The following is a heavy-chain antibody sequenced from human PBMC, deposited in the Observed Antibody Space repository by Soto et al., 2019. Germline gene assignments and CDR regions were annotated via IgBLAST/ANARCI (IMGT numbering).Heavy chain of an antibody. CDR2: INPNSGGT. CDR3: ARSDYDSSGYYYGYYFDY. Sequence: ASVKVSCKASGYTFTGYYMHWVRQAPGQGLEWMGWINPNSGGTNYAQKFQGWVTMTRDTSISTAYMELSRLRSDDTAVYYCARSDYDSSGYYYGYYFDYWGQGTLVPVSS. D-gene: IGHD3-22*01. CDR1: GYTFTGYY. V-gene: IGHV1-2*04. J-gene: IGHJ4*02.